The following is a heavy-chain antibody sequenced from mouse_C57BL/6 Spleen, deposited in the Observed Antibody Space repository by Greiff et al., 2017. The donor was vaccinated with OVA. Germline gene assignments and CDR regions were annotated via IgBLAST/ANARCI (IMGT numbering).Heavy chain of an antibody. CDR2: ISSGSSTI. V-gene: IGHV5-17*01. CDR1: GFTFSDYG. Sequence: DVMLVESGGGLVKPGGSLKLSCAASGFTFSDYGMHWVRQAPEKGLEWVAYISSGSSTIYYADTVKGRFTISRDNAKNTLFLQMTSLRSEDTAMYYCARGIIYYYGSSSHYFDYWGQGTTLTVSS. J-gene: IGHJ2*01. D-gene: IGHD1-1*01. CDR3: ARGIIYYYGSSSHYFDY.